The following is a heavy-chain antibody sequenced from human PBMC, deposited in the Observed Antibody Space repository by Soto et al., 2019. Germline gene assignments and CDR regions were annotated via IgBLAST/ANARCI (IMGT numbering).Heavy chain of an antibody. D-gene: IGHD6-19*01. J-gene: IGHJ6*02. CDR1: GYTFTSYG. CDR2: ISAYNGNP. Sequence: QVQLVQSGAEVKKPGASVKVSCKASGYTFTSYGISWVRQAPGQGLEWMGWISAYNGNPNYAQKLQGRVTMTTDTSTSTAYMELRSRRSDDTAVYYCASEGVAVAGTRLYYYYGMDVWGQGTTVIVSS. V-gene: IGHV1-18*01. CDR3: ASEGVAVAGTRLYYYYGMDV.